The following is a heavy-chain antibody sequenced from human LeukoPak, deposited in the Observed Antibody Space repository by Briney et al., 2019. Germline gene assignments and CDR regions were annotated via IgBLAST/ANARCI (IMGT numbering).Heavy chain of an antibody. V-gene: IGHV3-7*01. Sequence: GSLRLSCAASGFNFSSYWMTLVRQPPGKGLEWVANIKQDESEEYYVDSVKGRFTISRDNANNSLYLQMNSLRAEDTAVYYCARDFSDQLITGERWLQFSGHAFDIWGQGTMVTVSS. CDR2: IKQDESEE. J-gene: IGHJ3*02. CDR3: ARDFSDQLITGERWLQFSGHAFDI. D-gene: IGHD5-24*01. CDR1: GFNFSSYW.